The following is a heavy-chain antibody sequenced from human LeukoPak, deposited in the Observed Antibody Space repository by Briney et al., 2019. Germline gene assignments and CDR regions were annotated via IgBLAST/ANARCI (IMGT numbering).Heavy chain of an antibody. CDR3: ARALIGYYFDY. V-gene: IGHV3-11*06. J-gene: IGHJ4*02. CDR1: GFIFSDYC. Sequence: PGGSLRLSCVGSGFIFSDYCMTWIRQAPGKGLEWVSHISGTTGKEDYADSVKGRFTISRDNSKNSLYLQMNGLRAEDTAVYYCARALIGYYFDYWGQGTLVTVSP. D-gene: IGHD2-8*01. CDR2: ISGTTGKE.